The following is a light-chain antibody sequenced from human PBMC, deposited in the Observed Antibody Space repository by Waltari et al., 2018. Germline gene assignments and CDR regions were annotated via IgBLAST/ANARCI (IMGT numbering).Light chain of an antibody. CDR1: QNIGSH. V-gene: IGKV3-15*01. CDR3: QHYHNWPST. Sequence: IVMTQSPAPLPVSHGGRVTLTCMASQNIGSHLAWYQQKPGQATRLLIFDASTRATGIPARFGGSGSGTEFTLTISSLQSEDSAIYYCQHYHNWPSTFGQGTRLEIK. J-gene: IGKJ5*01. CDR2: DAS.